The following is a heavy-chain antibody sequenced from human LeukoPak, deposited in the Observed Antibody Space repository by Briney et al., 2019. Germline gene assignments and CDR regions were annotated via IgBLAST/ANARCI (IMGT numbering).Heavy chain of an antibody. J-gene: IGHJ3*02. CDR2: ISWNSGSI. CDR1: GFTFYDFA. Sequence: GGAPRLSCAAPGFTFYDFALHWGRGAPGEGLEWVSGISWNSGSIGYADSVKGRFTISRDNAKNSLYLQMNSLRAEDMALYYCAKSPESGISYAFDIWGQGTMVTVSS. D-gene: IGHD3-10*01. CDR3: AKSPESGISYAFDI. V-gene: IGHV3-9*03.